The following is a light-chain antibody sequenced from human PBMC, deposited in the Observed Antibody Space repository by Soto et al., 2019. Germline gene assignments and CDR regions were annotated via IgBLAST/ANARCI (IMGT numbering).Light chain of an antibody. Sequence: QSALTQSASVSGSPGQSITISCTGTSSDVGGYNYVSWYQQHPDKAPKLMIYDVSNRPSGVSNRFSGSKSGNTASLTISGLQAEDEADYYCSSYTSSSTYVIFGGGTKLTVL. CDR2: DVS. CDR3: SSYTSSSTYVI. V-gene: IGLV2-14*01. CDR1: SSDVGGYNY. J-gene: IGLJ2*01.